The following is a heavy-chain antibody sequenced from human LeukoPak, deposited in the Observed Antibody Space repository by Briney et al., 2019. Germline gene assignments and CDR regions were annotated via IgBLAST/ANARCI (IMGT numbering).Heavy chain of an antibody. CDR3: ARVSFHNWNYVFGFDY. D-gene: IGHD1-7*01. Sequence: GASVKVSCKASGGTFSSYAISWVRQSPGQGLEWMGGIIPIFGTANYAQKFQGRVTITADESTSTAYMELSSLRSEDTAVYYCARVSFHNWNYVFGFDYWGQGTLVTVSS. CDR2: IIPIFGTA. J-gene: IGHJ4*02. V-gene: IGHV1-69*13. CDR1: GGTFSSYA.